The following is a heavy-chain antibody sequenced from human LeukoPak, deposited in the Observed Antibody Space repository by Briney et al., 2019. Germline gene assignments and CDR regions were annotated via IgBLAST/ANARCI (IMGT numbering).Heavy chain of an antibody. J-gene: IGHJ3*02. CDR2: ISDRGST. V-gene: IGHV4-4*07. Sequence: SETLSLTCTVSGGSIKTYHWSWIRQPAGKGLEWIGRISDRGSTNYNPSLKSRVTISVDTSKNQFSLKLSSVTAADTAVYYCARDPSGYRNDAFDIWGQGTMVTVSS. CDR3: ARDPSGYRNDAFDI. D-gene: IGHD1-14*01. CDR1: GGSIKTYH.